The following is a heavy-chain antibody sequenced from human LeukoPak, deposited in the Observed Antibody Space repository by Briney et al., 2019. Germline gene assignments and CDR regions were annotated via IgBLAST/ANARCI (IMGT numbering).Heavy chain of an antibody. CDR2: IYYSGST. CDR3: ARGVGRDSSGWSTENYFDY. J-gene: IGHJ4*02. D-gene: IGHD6-19*01. V-gene: IGHV4-59*01. Sequence: SETLSLTCTVSGGSISSYYWSWIRQPPGKGLEWIGYIYYSGSTNYNPSLKSRVTISVDTSKNQFSLKLSSVTAADTAVYYCARGVGRDSSGWSTENYFDYWGQGTLVTVSS. CDR1: GGSISSYY.